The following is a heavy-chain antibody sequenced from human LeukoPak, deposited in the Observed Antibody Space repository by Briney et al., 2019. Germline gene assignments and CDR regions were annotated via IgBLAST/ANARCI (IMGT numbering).Heavy chain of an antibody. D-gene: IGHD1-14*01. Sequence: SQTLSLTCTASGGSISSYYWSWIRQPAGKGLEWIGRIYTSGSTNYNPSLKSRVTMSVDTSKNQFSLKLSSVTAADTAVYYCARGSGSSLVPIYAPFDYWGQGTLVTVSS. J-gene: IGHJ4*02. CDR2: IYTSGST. V-gene: IGHV4-4*07. CDR3: ARGSGSSLVPIYAPFDY. CDR1: GGSISSYY.